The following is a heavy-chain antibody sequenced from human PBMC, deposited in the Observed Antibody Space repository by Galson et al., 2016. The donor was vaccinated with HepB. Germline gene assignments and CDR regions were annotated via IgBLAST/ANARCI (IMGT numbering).Heavy chain of an antibody. V-gene: IGHV5-51*01. J-gene: IGHJ4*02. Sequence: SGAEVKKPGESLKISCKGSGYIFTSYWIGWVRQMPGKGLEWMGLIYPGDSDTRYSPSFQGRVTISADKTISTADLQWSSLKASDTAMYYCARRGLYSTTFDYWGQGTLVTVSS. CDR1: GYIFTSYW. D-gene: IGHD2/OR15-2a*01. CDR2: IYPGDSDT. CDR3: ARRGLYSTTFDY.